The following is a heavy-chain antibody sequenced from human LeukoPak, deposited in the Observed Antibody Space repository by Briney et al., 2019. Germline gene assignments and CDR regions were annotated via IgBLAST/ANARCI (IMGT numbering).Heavy chain of an antibody. D-gene: IGHD5-12*01. Sequence: GGSLRLTCAASTFTFSGCSMNWVRQVPGKGLEWVSYISETSSHTYYADSVKGRFTISRDNAKNSLYLQMNSLRAEDTAIYYCARDRAVKARIGGMDVWGQGTTVTVSS. J-gene: IGHJ6*02. CDR3: ARDRAVKARIGGMDV. CDR2: ISETSSHT. V-gene: IGHV3-21*06. CDR1: TFTFSGCS.